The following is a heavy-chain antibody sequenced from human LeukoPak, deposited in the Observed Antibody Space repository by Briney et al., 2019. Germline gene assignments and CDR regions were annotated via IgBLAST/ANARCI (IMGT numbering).Heavy chain of an antibody. CDR3: ARDLTYYYDSSGYV. J-gene: IGHJ4*02. Sequence: GGSLRLSCAASGFTFDDYAMHWVRQAPGKGLEWVSGISWNSGSIGYADSVKGRFTISRDNAKNSLYLQMNSLRAEDTAVYYCARDLTYYYDSSGYVWGQGTLVTVSS. CDR1: GFTFDDYA. D-gene: IGHD3-22*01. V-gene: IGHV3-9*01. CDR2: ISWNSGSI.